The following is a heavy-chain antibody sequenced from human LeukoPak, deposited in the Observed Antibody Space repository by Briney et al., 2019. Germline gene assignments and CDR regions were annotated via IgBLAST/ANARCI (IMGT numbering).Heavy chain of an antibody. Sequence: QPGGSLRLSCAASGFTFSSYAMHWVRQAPGKGLEWVAVISYDGSNKYYADSVKGRFTISRDNSKNTLYLQMNSLRAEDTAVYYCARDLGRTGGVPAAIWGQGTLVTVSS. CDR1: GFTFSSYA. V-gene: IGHV3-30-3*01. CDR2: ISYDGSNK. CDR3: ARDLGRTGGVPAAI. D-gene: IGHD2-2*02. J-gene: IGHJ4*02.